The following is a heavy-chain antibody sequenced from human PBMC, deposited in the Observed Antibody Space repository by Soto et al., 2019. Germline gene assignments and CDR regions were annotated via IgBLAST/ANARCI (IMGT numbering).Heavy chain of an antibody. Sequence: SANVSLTCTFSRGSISSYYWRWIREPAGKGLEWVGCLHYTGNTNSNPSLNGRVTLSIDPSWNQFSLKLRSVTAADTAVSNCAPDDYLSGFFYSELKWFDPGTQGSRVTVST. D-gene: IGHD5-12*01. CDR2: LHYTGNT. CDR1: RGSISSYY. V-gene: IGHV4-59*01. J-gene: IGHJ5*02. CDR3: APDDYLSGFFYSELKWFDP.